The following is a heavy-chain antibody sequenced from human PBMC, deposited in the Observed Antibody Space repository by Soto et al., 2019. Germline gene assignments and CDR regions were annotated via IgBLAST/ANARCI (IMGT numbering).Heavy chain of an antibody. CDR1: GFTFSSYA. D-gene: IGHD6-19*01. CDR2: ISYDGSNK. CDR3: ARDLYSSGWYREAFDY. V-gene: IGHV3-30-3*01. Sequence: QVQLVESGGGVVQPGRSPRLSCAASGFTFSSYAMHWVRQAPGKGLEWVAVISYDGSNKYYADSVKGRFTISRDNSKNTLYLQMNSLRAEDSAVYYCARDLYSSGWYREAFDYWGQGTLVTVSS. J-gene: IGHJ4*02.